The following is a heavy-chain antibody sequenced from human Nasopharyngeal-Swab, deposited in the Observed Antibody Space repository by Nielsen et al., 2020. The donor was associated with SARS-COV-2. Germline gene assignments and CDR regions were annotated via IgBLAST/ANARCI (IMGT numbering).Heavy chain of an antibody. Sequence: GESLKISCAASGFTFSSYWMHWVRQAPGKGLVWVSRINSDGSSTRDADSVKGRFTISRDNAKNTLYLQMNSLRAEGTAVYYCARPGSSGSYDAFDIWGQGTMVTVSS. J-gene: IGHJ3*02. CDR1: GFTFSSYW. CDR2: INSDGSST. D-gene: IGHD6-19*01. V-gene: IGHV3-74*01. CDR3: ARPGSSGSYDAFDI.